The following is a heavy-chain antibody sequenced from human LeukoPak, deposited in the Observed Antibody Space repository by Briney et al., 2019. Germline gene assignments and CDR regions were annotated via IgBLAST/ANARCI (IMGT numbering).Heavy chain of an antibody. J-gene: IGHJ4*02. Sequence: PGGSLRLSCAASGFTFSSYDMSWVRQAPGKGLEWVSAISGSGGSSYYADSVRGRLTTSRDNSKNTLYLQMNSLRAEDTAVYYCAKGRRNSGYLFDYWGQGTLVTVSS. CDR2: ISGSGGSS. V-gene: IGHV3-23*01. CDR3: AKGRRNSGYLFDY. D-gene: IGHD3-22*01. CDR1: GFTFSSYD.